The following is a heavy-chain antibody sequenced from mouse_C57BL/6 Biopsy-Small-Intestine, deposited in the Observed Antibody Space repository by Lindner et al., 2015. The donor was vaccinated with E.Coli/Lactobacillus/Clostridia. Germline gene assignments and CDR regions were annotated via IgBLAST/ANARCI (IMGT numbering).Heavy chain of an antibody. Sequence: VQLQESGGDLVKPGGSLKLSCAASGFTFNNYGMHWVRQAPEKGLGWVAYISSGSSTIYYADTVKGRFTISRDNAKNTLFLQMTSLRSEDTAMYYCARRALDGYYFDYWGQGTTLTVSS. D-gene: IGHD2-3*01. CDR3: ARRALDGYYFDY. J-gene: IGHJ2*01. CDR2: ISSGSSTI. V-gene: IGHV5-17*01. CDR1: GFTFNNYG.